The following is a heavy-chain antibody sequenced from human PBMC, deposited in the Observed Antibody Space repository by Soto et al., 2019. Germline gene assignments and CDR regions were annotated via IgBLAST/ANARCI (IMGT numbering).Heavy chain of an antibody. CDR2: INHSGST. CDR1: GGSFSGYY. CDR3: ARGSGELSYYYYYGMDV. Sequence: SETLSLTCAVYGGSFSGYYWSWIRQPPGKGLEWIGEINHSGSTNYNPSLKSRVTISVDTSKNQFSLKLSSVTAADTAVYYCARGSGELSYYYYYGMDVWGQGTTVTVSS. V-gene: IGHV4-34*01. J-gene: IGHJ6*02. D-gene: IGHD3-16*02.